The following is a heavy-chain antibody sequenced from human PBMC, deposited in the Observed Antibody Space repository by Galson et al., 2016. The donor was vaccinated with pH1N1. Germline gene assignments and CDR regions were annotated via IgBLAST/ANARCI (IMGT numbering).Heavy chain of an antibody. J-gene: IGHJ4*02. CDR3: ARDVRISLWLPDF. D-gene: IGHD5-18*01. V-gene: IGHV1-18*01. CDR1: GYTFTNYG. CDR2: MSAYNGNT. Sequence: SVKVSCKASGYTFTNYGITWVRQAPGQGLEWMAWMSAYNGNTNYAQKFQGRATMATDTSTSTAYMELRNLTSDDTAVYYCARDVRISLWLPDFWGQGTLVTVSS.